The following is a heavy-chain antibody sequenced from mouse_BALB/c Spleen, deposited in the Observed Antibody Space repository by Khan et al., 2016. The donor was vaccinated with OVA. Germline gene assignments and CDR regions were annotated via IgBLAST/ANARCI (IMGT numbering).Heavy chain of an antibody. CDR1: GYIFTSYW. CDR3: AREEALYYFDY. D-gene: IGHD3-2*02. V-gene: IGHV1-76*01. CDR2: IYPGTDNT. Sequence: QVQLKQSGAELVRPGASVKLSCKTSGYIFTSYWIHWVKQRSGRGLEWIARIYPGTDNTYYNEKLKDRATLTADRSSSTAYMQLSSLKSEDSAVYFCAREEALYYFDYWGQGTTLTVSS. J-gene: IGHJ2*01.